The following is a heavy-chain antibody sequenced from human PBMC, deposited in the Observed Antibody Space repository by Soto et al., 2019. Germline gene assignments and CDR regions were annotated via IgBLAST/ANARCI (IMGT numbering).Heavy chain of an antibody. D-gene: IGHD2-21*01. V-gene: IGHV1-18*01. CDR1: GYTFTNFG. CDR3: ARGVNPIDS. CDR2: ISAYKGNT. Sequence: QVQLVQSGAEVKKPGASVKVSCKTSGYTFTNFGLTWVRQAPGQGLEWMGWISAYKGNTNSAQNFQGRVTMTTDTATSTPYMALRRLRSDDTSVYYSARGVNPIDSWGQGALVTVSS. J-gene: IGHJ4*02.